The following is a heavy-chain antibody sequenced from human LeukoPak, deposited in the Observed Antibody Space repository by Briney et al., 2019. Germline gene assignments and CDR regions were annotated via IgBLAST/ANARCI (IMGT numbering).Heavy chain of an antibody. J-gene: IGHJ6*02. Sequence: GGSLRLSCAASGFTFSSYGMHWVRQAPGKGLEWAAVIWYDGSNKYYADSVKGRFTISRDNSKNTLYLQMNSLRAEDTAVYYCARDAHSSGWYYYYYGMDVWGQGTTVTVSS. CDR2: IWYDGSNK. V-gene: IGHV3-33*01. D-gene: IGHD6-19*01. CDR1: GFTFSSYG. CDR3: ARDAHSSGWYYYYYGMDV.